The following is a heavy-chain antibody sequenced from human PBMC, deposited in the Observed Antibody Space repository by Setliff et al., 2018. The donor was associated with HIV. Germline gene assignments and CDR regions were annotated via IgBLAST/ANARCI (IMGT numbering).Heavy chain of an antibody. CDR1: GGSISSSSYF. J-gene: IGHJ4*02. CDR2: VYYSGST. V-gene: IGHV4-39*07. Sequence: SETLSLTCSVSGGSISSSSYFWGWIRQPPGKGLEWIATVYYSGSTYDNPSLKSRVTLSIDTSKNQFSLNLTSVTAADTAIYYCARGRVGATGYFDYWGQGALVTVSS. CDR3: ARGRVGATGYFDY. D-gene: IGHD1-26*01.